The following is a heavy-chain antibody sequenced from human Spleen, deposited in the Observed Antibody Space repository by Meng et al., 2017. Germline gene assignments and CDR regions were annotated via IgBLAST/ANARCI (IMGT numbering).Heavy chain of an antibody. Sequence: SETLSLTCVVSGGSISDYYWSWIRQPPGEGLEWIGYIYYSGTTNYNPSLKSRVTISVDTSKNQFSLKLSSVTAADTAVYYCARSSVWGIYGYYFDYWGQGTLVTVSS. CDR2: IYYSGTT. J-gene: IGHJ4*02. V-gene: IGHV4-59*01. D-gene: IGHD3-16*01. CDR1: GGSISDYY. CDR3: ARSSVWGIYGYYFDY.